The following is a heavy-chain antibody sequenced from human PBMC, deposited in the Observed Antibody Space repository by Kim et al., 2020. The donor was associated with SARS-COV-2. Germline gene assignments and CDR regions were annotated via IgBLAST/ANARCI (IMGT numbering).Heavy chain of an antibody. J-gene: IGHJ4*02. D-gene: IGHD4-17*01. V-gene: IGHV3-23*01. CDR2: ITGPGAT. CDR1: GFNFRIYS. CDR3: ANRREYGHDN. Sequence: GVSLRLSCAASGFNFRIYSMSWVRQAPGKGLEWVSSITGPGATAYADSVRGRFTFSRDNSKDTLYLQMNSLRAEDTAVYHRANRREYGHDNWSQGTLVT.